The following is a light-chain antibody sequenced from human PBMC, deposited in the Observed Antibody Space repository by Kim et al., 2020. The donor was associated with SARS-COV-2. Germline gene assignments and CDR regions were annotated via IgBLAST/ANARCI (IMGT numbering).Light chain of an antibody. V-gene: IGLV3-1*01. CDR3: QAWDSHVV. J-gene: IGLJ2*01. CDR2: QDT. CDR1: KLEQKY. Sequence: SVYPGQTAIITCSGNKLEQKYASWYQQKPGQSPVLVIYQDTKRPSGIPERFSGSNSGNTATLTISGTQAMDEADYHCQAWDSHVVFGGGTQLTVL.